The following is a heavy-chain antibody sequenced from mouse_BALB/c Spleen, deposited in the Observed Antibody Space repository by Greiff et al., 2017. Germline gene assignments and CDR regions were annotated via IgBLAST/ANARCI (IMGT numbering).Heavy chain of an antibody. CDR3: ARREGKGGFAY. V-gene: IGHV1-80*01. Sequence: VQLQQSGAELVRPGSSVKISCKASGYAFSSYWMNWVKQRPGQGLEWIGQIYPGDGDTNYNGKFKGKATLTADKSSSTAYMQLSSLTSEDSAVYFCARREGKGGFAYWGQGTLVTVSA. D-gene: IGHD2-1*01. J-gene: IGHJ3*01. CDR1: GYAFSSYW. CDR2: IYPGDGDT.